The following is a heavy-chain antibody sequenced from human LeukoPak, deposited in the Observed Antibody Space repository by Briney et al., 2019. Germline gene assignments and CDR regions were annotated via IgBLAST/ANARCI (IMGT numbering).Heavy chain of an antibody. CDR3: ARAGAWQIDP. D-gene: IGHD3-10*01. CDR1: GASISSSNW. Sequence: SETLSLTCAVSGASISSSNWWSWVRQPPGKGLEWVGDSFHTGSTNYNPSLKSRVTMSIDKSKNQFSLSLTSVTAADTAVYYCARAGAWQIDPWGQGTLVTVSS. V-gene: IGHV4-4*02. CDR2: SFHTGST. J-gene: IGHJ5*02.